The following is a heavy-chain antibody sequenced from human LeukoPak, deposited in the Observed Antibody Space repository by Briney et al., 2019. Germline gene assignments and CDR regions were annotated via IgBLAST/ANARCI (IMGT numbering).Heavy chain of an antibody. CDR2: INHSGST. D-gene: IGHD2-15*01. CDR3: ARDYCSGGSCFGYFFDY. J-gene: IGHJ4*02. CDR1: GGSFSGYY. V-gene: IGHV4-34*01. Sequence: KPSETLSLTCAVFGGSFSGYYWHWIRQPPGKGLEWIGEINHSGSTNYNPSLMNRVTISVDPSKNQFPLKLASVTAADTAVYYCARDYCSGGSCFGYFFDYWGQGTLVTVSS.